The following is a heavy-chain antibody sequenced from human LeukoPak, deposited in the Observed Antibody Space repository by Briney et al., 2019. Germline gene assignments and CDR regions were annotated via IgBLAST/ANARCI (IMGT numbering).Heavy chain of an antibody. CDR1: GYTFTSYY. J-gene: IGHJ4*02. CDR3: AKDGVRAVAGRDFDY. CDR2: ISYDGSNK. Sequence: SCKASGYTFTSYYMHWVRQAPGKGLEWVAVISYDGSNKYYADSVKGRFTISRDNSKNTLYLQMNSLRAEDTAVYYCAKDGVRAVAGRDFDYWGQGTLVTVSS. V-gene: IGHV3-30*18. D-gene: IGHD6-19*01.